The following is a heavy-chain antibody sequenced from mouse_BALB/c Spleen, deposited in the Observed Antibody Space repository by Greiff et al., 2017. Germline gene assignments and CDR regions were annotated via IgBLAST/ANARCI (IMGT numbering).Heavy chain of an antibody. Sequence: QVQLKQPGAELVKPGASVKLSCKASGYTFTSYWMHWVKQRPGQGLEWIGEINPSNGRTNYNEKFKSKATLTVDKSSSTAYMQLSSLTSEDSAVYYCARSTTVVATTVYFDYWGQGTTLTVSS. CDR2: INPSNGRT. V-gene: IGHV1S81*02. CDR1: GYTFTSYW. J-gene: IGHJ2*01. CDR3: ARSTTVVATTVYFDY. D-gene: IGHD1-1*01.